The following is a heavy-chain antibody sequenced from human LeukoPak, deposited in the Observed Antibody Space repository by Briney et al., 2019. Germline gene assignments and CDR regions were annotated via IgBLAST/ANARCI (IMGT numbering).Heavy chain of an antibody. D-gene: IGHD5-12*01. CDR3: ASPRVATMDWIA. CDR2: TIPILGIA. Sequence: SVKVSCKASGGTFSSYTISWVRQAPGQGLEWMGRTIPILGIANYAQKFQGRVTITADKSTSTAYMELSSLRSEDTAVYYCASPRVATMDWIAWGQGTLVTVSS. CDR1: GGTFSSYT. V-gene: IGHV1-69*02. J-gene: IGHJ4*02.